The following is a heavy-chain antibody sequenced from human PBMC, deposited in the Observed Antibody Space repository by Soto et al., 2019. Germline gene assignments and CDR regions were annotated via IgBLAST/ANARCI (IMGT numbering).Heavy chain of an antibody. CDR1: GGTFSSYA. CDR2: IIPIFGTA. J-gene: IGHJ6*02. Sequence: SVKVSCKASGGTFSSYAISWVRQAPGQGLEWMGGIIPIFGTANKAQKFQGRVTITADESTSTAYMELSSLRFEDTAVYYCARGYCGGDCYSVYYSYGMDVWGQGTTVTVSS. D-gene: IGHD2-21*02. V-gene: IGHV1-69*13. CDR3: ARGYCGGDCYSVYYSYGMDV.